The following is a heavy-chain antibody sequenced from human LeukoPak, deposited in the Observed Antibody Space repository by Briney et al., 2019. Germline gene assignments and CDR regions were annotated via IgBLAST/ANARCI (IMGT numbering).Heavy chain of an antibody. V-gene: IGHV4-38-2*01. CDR2: IYHSGST. D-gene: IGHD3-3*01. J-gene: IGHJ5*02. CDR3: ARRTPYYDFWSGXLFDP. Sequence: SETLSLTCAVYGGSFSGYYWGWIRQPPGKGLELIGSIYHSGSTYYNPSLKSRVTISVDTSKNQFSLKLSSVTAADTAVYYCARRTPYYDFWSGXLFDPXGQGTLVTVSX. CDR1: GGSFSGYY.